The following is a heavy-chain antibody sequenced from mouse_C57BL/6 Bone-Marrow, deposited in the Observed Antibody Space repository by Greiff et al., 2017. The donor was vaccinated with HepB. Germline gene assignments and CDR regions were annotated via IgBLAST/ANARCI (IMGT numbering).Heavy chain of an antibody. J-gene: IGHJ3*01. CDR1: GFTFSSYG. CDR3: ARHRYYYGSSSFAY. D-gene: IGHD1-1*01. V-gene: IGHV5-6*01. Sequence: EVQLVESGGDLVKPGGSLKLSCAASGFTFSSYGMSWVRQTPDKRLEWVATISSGGSYTYYPDSVKGRFTISRDNAKNNRYLQMSSLKSEDTAMYYCARHRYYYGSSSFAYWGQGTLVTVSA. CDR2: ISSGGSYT.